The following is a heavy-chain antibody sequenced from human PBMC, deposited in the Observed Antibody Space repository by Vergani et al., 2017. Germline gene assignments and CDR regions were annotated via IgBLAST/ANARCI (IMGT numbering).Heavy chain of an antibody. J-gene: IGHJ3*02. CDR2: ISGSGGSP. D-gene: IGHD2-15*01. CDR3: AKGLVVAATFILFGRDAFDI. V-gene: IGHV3-23*01. Sequence: EVQLLESGGGLVQPGGSLRLSCAASGLTFSSYAMSWVRQAPGKGLEWVSAISGSGGSPYYADSVKGRFTISRDNSKNTLYLQMNSLRAEDTAVYYCAKGLVVAATFILFGRDAFDIWGQGTMVTVSS. CDR1: GLTFSSYA.